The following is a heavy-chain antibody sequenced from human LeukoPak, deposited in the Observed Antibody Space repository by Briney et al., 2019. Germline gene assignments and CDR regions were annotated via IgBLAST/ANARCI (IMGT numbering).Heavy chain of an antibody. J-gene: IGHJ6*02. CDR2: INHSGST. CDR3: ARGNSRGYCSSTSCYTAHYYYGMDV. D-gene: IGHD2-2*02. V-gene: IGHV4-34*01. CDR1: GGSFSGYY. Sequence: SETLSLTCAVYGGSFSGYYWSWIRQPPGKGLEWIGEINHSGSTNYNPSLKSRVTISVDTSKNQFSLKLSSVTAADTAVYYCARGNSRGYCSSTSCYTAHYYYGMDVWGQGTTVTVSS.